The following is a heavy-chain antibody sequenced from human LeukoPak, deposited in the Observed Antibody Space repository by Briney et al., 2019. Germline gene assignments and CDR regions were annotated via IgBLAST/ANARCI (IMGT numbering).Heavy chain of an antibody. D-gene: IGHD1-26*01. V-gene: IGHV4-4*09. CDR2: IYTSGST. CDR3: ARFLYSGSYYDF. Sequence: SETLSLTCTVSGGSISSYYWSWIRQPPGKGLEWIGYIYTSGSTNYNPSLKSRVTISVDTSKNQFSLKLSSVTAADTAVYYCARFLYSGSYYDFWGQGTLVTVSS. CDR1: GGSISSYY. J-gene: IGHJ4*02.